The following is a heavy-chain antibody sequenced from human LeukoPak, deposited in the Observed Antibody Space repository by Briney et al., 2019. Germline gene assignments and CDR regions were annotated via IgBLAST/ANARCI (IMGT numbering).Heavy chain of an antibody. CDR2: INHSGST. CDR3: ARAGPRLEHYFDY. V-gene: IGHV4-34*01. CDR1: GGSFSGYY. Sequence: SETLSLTCAVYGGSFSGYYWSWIRQPPGKGLEWIGEINHSGSTNYNPSLKSRVTISVDTSKNQFSLKLSSVTAADTAVYYCARAGPRLEHYFDYWGQGTLVTVSS. J-gene: IGHJ4*02.